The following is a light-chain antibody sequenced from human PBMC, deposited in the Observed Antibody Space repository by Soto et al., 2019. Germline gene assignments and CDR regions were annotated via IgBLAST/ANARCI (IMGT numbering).Light chain of an antibody. V-gene: IGLV2-14*01. Sequence: QSALTQPVSVSGSPGQSITISCTGTSSDVGGYNYVSWYQQHPGKAPKLMIYEVSNRPSGVSNRFSGSKSGNTASLTISGLQAEDEADYYCSSYTSSSTLVLFGGGTKVTVL. CDR3: SSYTSSSTLVL. J-gene: IGLJ2*01. CDR1: SSDVGGYNY. CDR2: EVS.